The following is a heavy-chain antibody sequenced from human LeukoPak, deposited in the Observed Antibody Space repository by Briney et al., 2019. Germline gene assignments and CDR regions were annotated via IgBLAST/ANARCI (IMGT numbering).Heavy chain of an antibody. J-gene: IGHJ4*02. D-gene: IGHD4-17*01. CDR2: ISWNSGSI. Sequence: PGRSLRLSCAASGFTFDDYAMHWVRQAPGKGLEWVSGISWNSGSIGYADSVKGRFTISRDNAKNSLYLQMNSLRAEDTALYYCARGPTTVTRAFDYWGQGTLVTVSS. CDR1: GFTFDDYA. CDR3: ARGPTTVTRAFDY. V-gene: IGHV3-9*01.